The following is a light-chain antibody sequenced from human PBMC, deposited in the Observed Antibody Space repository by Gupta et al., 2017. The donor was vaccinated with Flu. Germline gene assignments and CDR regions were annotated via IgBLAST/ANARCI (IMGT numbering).Light chain of an antibody. CDR1: SNDVGSYNY. V-gene: IGLV2-11*01. Sequence: QSALTQPRSVSGSPGHSVTISCTGTSNDVGSYNYISWYQLHPGEVPKLVLYDVNKRPAGVPGRFSGSKSGNTASLTISGLQTADAAEYYCCSYAGTNTSVFGGGTKLTVL. CDR2: DVN. CDR3: CSYAGTNTSV. J-gene: IGLJ2*01.